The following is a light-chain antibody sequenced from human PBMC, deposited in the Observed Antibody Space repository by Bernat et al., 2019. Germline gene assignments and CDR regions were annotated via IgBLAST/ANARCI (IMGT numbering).Light chain of an antibody. Sequence: QPVLTQPPSVSGAPGQSVTISCTGSSSNIGAGYGVHWYQHLPGTAPKLLIYGNNNRPSGVPGRISGSKSGASASLVITGLQAEHEADYSCQSYDSRLNSFVVGTVTKVTVL. V-gene: IGLV1-40*01. CDR1: SSNIGAGYG. CDR3: QSYDSRLNSFV. J-gene: IGLJ1*01. CDR2: GNN.